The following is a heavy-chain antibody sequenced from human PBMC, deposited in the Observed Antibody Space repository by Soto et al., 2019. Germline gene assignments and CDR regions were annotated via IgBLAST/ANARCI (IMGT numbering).Heavy chain of an antibody. J-gene: IGHJ4*02. CDR3: ARRRGVADPYFDY. CDR1: GFTIDNYA. D-gene: IGHD3-10*01. Sequence: GGSLRLSCTASGFTIDNYAMHLVRQAQGKGLEWVSGINRDATYVVYADSVKGRFTISRDNAKNSLFLQMSGLRLEDTALYYRARRRGVADPYFDYWGQGAPVTSPQ. CDR2: INRDATYV. V-gene: IGHV3-9*01.